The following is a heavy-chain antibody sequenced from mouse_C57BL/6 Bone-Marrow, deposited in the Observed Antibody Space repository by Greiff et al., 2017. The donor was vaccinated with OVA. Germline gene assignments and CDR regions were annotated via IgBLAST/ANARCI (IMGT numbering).Heavy chain of an antibody. CDR2: IYPGDGDT. V-gene: IGHV1-82*01. CDR1: GYAFSSSW. Sequence: VQLQQSGPELVKPGASVKISCKASGYAFSSSWMNWVKQRPGKGLEWIGRIYPGDGDTNYNGKCKGKATLTADKSSSTAYMQLSSLTSEDSAVYFCARHEDGYYASYFDYWGQGTTLTVSS. J-gene: IGHJ2*01. CDR3: ARHEDGYYASYFDY. D-gene: IGHD2-3*01.